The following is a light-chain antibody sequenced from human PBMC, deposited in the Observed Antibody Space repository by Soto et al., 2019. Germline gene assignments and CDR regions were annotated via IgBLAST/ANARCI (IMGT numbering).Light chain of an antibody. Sequence: EIVLTQSPGTLSLSPGERATLSCRASQTVSSSYLAWYQQKPGQAPRLLIYGASSRATGIPDRFSGSGSGTEFSLTISRLEPEEFAVYYCHQYGGSPTWTFGQGTKVENK. CDR2: GAS. J-gene: IGKJ1*01. CDR1: QTVSSSY. CDR3: HQYGGSPTWT. V-gene: IGKV3-20*01.